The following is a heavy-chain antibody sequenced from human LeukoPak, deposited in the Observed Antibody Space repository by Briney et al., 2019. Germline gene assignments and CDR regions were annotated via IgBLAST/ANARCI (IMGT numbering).Heavy chain of an antibody. CDR1: GFTFSSYA. CDR3: ARAPSYSISNWFDP. V-gene: IGHV3-30-3*01. D-gene: IGHD2-21*01. CDR2: ISYVGSNK. J-gene: IGHJ5*02. Sequence: GGSLRLSCAASGFTFSSYAMHWVRQAPGKGLEWVAVISYVGSNKYYADSVKGRFTISRDNSKNTLYLQMNILRAEDTAVYYCARAPSYSISNWFDPWGQGTLVIVSS.